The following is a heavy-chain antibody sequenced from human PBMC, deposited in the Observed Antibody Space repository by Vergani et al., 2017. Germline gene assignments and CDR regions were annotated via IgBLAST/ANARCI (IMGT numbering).Heavy chain of an antibody. Sequence: VQLLESGGGVVQPGRSLRLSCAASGFTFSSYGMHWVRQAPGKGLEWVAVIWYDGSNKYYADSVKGRFTISRDNSKNTLYLQMNSLRAEDTAVYYCAKAGGYSSSWAYHWYFDLWGRGTLVTVSS. D-gene: IGHD6-13*01. CDR3: AKAGGYSSSWAYHWYFDL. CDR2: IWYDGSNK. CDR1: GFTFSSYG. J-gene: IGHJ2*01. V-gene: IGHV3-33*06.